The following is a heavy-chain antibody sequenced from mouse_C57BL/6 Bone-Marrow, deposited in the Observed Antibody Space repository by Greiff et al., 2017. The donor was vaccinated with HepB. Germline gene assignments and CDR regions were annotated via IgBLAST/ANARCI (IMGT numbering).Heavy chain of an antibody. V-gene: IGHV5-9-1*02. D-gene: IGHD3-3*01. CDR3: TREGHWFAY. CDR2: ISSGGDYI. J-gene: IGHJ3*01. Sequence: EVKLVESGEGLVKPGGSLKLSCAASGFTFSSYAMSWVRQTPEKRLEWVAYISSGGDYIYYADTVTGRFTISRDNARNTLYLQMSSLKSEDTAMYYCTREGHWFAYWGQGTLVTVSA. CDR1: GFTFSSYA.